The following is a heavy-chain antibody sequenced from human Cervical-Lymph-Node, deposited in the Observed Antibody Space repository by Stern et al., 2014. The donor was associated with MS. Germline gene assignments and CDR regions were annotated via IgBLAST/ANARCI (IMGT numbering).Heavy chain of an antibody. V-gene: IGHV3-74*02. CDR1: GFTFSNYW. CDR3: ARGRVSYYYGMDV. D-gene: IGHD2-15*01. CDR2: INSDGSST. Sequence: EVQLVQSGGGLVQPGGSLRLSCAASGFTFSNYWMHWVRQAPGKGLVWVSRINSDGSSTSYADSVKGRFTISRDNAKNTLYLQMNSLRAEDTAVYYCARGRVSYYYGMDVWGQGTTVTVSS. J-gene: IGHJ6*02.